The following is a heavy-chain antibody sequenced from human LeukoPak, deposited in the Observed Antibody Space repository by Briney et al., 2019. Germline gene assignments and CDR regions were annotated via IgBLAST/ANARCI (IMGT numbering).Heavy chain of an antibody. V-gene: IGHV3-7*01. J-gene: IGHJ4*02. CDR2: MNQDGGEK. CDR3: AREWRATFDY. CDR1: GFTFSSYW. Sequence: GGSLRLSCAASGFTFSSYWMSWVRQAPGKGLEWVANMNQDGGEKYYVDSVKGRFTISRDNAKNSLFLQMNSLRAEDTAVYYCAREWRATFDYWGQGTLVTISS. D-gene: IGHD1-26*01.